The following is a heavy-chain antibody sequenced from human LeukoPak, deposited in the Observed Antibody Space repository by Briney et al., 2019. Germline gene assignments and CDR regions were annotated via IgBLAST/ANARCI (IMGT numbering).Heavy chain of an antibody. CDR3: ARPSWGDGYNSPFDY. Sequence: GESLKISCKGSGYSFTSYWIGWVRQMPGKGLEWMGIIYPGDSDTRYSPSFQGQVTISADKSISTAYLQWSSLKASDTVMHYCARPSWGDGYNSPFDYWGQGTLVTVSS. V-gene: IGHV5-51*01. CDR1: GYSFTSYW. CDR2: IYPGDSDT. D-gene: IGHD5-24*01. J-gene: IGHJ4*02.